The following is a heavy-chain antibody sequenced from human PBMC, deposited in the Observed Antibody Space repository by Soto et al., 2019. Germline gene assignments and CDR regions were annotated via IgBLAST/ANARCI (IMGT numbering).Heavy chain of an antibody. CDR1: GGSISSYY. CDR3: ARALNYGSRIYPPGF. Sequence: SETLCLTCTVSGGSISSYYWSWIRPPPGKRLEWIGLIYYSGSTSYSPSLKSRVTISLDTSRSQFSLKLTSVTAADTAVYFCARALNYGSRIYPPGFWGQGTLVTVSS. CDR2: IYYSGST. V-gene: IGHV4-59*01. J-gene: IGHJ4*02. D-gene: IGHD3-16*02.